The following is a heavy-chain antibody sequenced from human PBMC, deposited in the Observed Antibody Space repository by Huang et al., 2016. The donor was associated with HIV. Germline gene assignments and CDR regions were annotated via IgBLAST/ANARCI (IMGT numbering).Heavy chain of an antibody. CDR2: VSASGNRT. J-gene: IGHJ4*02. CDR1: GLSFDTYA. CDR3: TTLSYYHSGY. Sequence: EVQLSKSGGGFVQPGESLGLSCTASGLSFDTYAMNWVRQAPGKGLECVSSVSASGNRTCYADSVKDRFTISRDNSNNTLYMQMRSVAVDDTATYYCTTLSYYHSGYWGQGALVTVSS. D-gene: IGHD3-16*01. V-gene: IGHV3-23*01.